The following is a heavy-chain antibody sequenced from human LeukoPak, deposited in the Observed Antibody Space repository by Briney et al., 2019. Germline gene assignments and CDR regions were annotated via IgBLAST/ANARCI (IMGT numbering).Heavy chain of an antibody. V-gene: IGHV4-39*07. CDR1: GGSISSSSYY. Sequence: SETLSLTCTVSGGSISSSSYYWGWIRQPPGKGLEWIGSIYYSGSTYYNPSLKSRVTISVDTSKNQFSLKLSSVTAADTTVYYCAREKAVAGTGFDYWGQGTLVTVSS. D-gene: IGHD6-19*01. CDR2: IYYSGST. CDR3: AREKAVAGTGFDY. J-gene: IGHJ4*02.